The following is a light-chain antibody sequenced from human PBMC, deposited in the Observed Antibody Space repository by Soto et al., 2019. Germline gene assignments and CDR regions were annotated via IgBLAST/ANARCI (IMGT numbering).Light chain of an antibody. CDR1: QTVSSNY. Sequence: IVMTQSPGTLSLSPGERATLSCRASQTVSSNYLAWYQQKPGQAPMLLFYGASSRATGVPVRFSGSGSGTDFTLTISRLEPEDFAVYYCQHYGSSPLTFGGGTKVEIK. CDR2: GAS. CDR3: QHYGSSPLT. V-gene: IGKV3-20*01. J-gene: IGKJ4*01.